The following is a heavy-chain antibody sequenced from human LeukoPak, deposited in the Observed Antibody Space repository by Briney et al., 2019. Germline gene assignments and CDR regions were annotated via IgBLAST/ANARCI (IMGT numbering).Heavy chain of an antibody. CDR3: ARRATSVRGIPLFDY. Sequence: GESLKISCKGSGYRFTSYWIDWVRQMPGKGLEWMGRIDPSDSYTNYSPSFQGHVTISADNSISTAYLQWSGLKASDTAMFYCARRATSVRGIPLFDYWGQGTPVTVSS. J-gene: IGHJ4*02. CDR2: IDPSDSYT. V-gene: IGHV5-10-1*01. CDR1: GYRFTSYW. D-gene: IGHD3-10*01.